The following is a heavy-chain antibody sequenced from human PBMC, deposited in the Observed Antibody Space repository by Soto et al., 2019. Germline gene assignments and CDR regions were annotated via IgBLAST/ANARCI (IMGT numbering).Heavy chain of an antibody. CDR3: ARGRVVSYYYYGMDV. CDR1: GYTFTSYD. D-gene: IGHD2-15*01. V-gene: IGHV1-8*01. Sequence: ASVKVSCKASGYTFTSYDINWVRRASGQGLEWMGWMNPNSGNTGYAQKFQGRVTMTRNTSISTAYMELSSLRSEDTAVYYCARGRVVSYYYYGMDVWGQGTTVTVSS. CDR2: MNPNSGNT. J-gene: IGHJ6*02.